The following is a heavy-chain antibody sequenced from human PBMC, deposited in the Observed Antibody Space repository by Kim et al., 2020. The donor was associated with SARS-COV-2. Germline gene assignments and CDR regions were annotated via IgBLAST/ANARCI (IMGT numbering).Heavy chain of an antibody. V-gene: IGHV4-4*02. CDR1: GGSISSSNW. J-gene: IGHJ4*02. Sequence: SETLSLTCAVSGGSISSSNWWSWVRQPPGKGLEWIGEIYHSGSTIYNPSLKSRVTISVDKSKNQFSLKLSSVTAADTAVYYCARDRIAYCGGCIVYWGQGTLVTVSS. D-gene: IGHD2-21*01. CDR2: IYHSGST. CDR3: ARDRIAYCGGCIVY.